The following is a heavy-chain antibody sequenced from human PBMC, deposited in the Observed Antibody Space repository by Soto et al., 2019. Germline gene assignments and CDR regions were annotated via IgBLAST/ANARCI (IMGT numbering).Heavy chain of an antibody. J-gene: IGHJ4*02. CDR2: MSYDGSNK. D-gene: IGHD3-16*01. CDR3: ARDGGAY. CDR1: GFTFSGYP. Sequence: QVQLGESGGGGVQPGSSLRLSCAASGFTFSGYPMHWVRRAPGKGLGWMAVMSYDGSNKYYADSVKGRFTISRDNSKNTLYLQMNSLRPEDTALYYCARDGGAYWGQGTLVIVSS. V-gene: IGHV3-30-3*01.